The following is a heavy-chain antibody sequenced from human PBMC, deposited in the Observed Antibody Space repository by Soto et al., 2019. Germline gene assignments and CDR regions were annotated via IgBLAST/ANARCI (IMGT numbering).Heavy chain of an antibody. CDR2: ISYDGSNK. J-gene: IGHJ4*02. CDR3: AKDKVWFGEPDYFDY. CDR1: GFTFSSYG. Sequence: QVPLVESGGGVVQPGRSLRLSCAASGFTFSSYGMHWVRQAPGKGLEWVAVISYDGSNKYYADSVKGRFTISRDNSKNTLYLQMNSLRAEDTAVYYCAKDKVWFGEPDYFDYWGQGTLVTVSS. V-gene: IGHV3-30*18. D-gene: IGHD3-10*01.